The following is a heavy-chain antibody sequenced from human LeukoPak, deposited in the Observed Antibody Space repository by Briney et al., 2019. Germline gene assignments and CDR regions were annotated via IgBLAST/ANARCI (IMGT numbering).Heavy chain of an antibody. CDR2: INTDGSST. CDR1: GFTFSSYW. V-gene: IGHV3-74*01. Sequence: GGSLRPSCAASGFTFSSYWMHWVRQAPGKGLVWVSRINTDGSSTSYADSVKGRFTISRDNSKNTLYLQMNSLRAEDTAVYYCAKELYSGSYFDAFDIWGQGTMVTVSS. D-gene: IGHD1-26*01. CDR3: AKELYSGSYFDAFDI. J-gene: IGHJ3*02.